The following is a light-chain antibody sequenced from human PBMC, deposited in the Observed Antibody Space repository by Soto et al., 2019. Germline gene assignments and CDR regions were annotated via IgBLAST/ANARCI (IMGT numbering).Light chain of an antibody. V-gene: IGKV3-11*01. Sequence: GFTKFTSTLSLSPGERATLSCRASLNVNSYLAWYQQKPGQAPRLLIYDASNRAAGIPARFSGSGSGTDFTLTISSLEPEDFAIYYCQQRQYWPPITFGQRTRLEIK. CDR3: QQRQYWPPIT. J-gene: IGKJ5*01. CDR2: DAS. CDR1: LNVNSY.